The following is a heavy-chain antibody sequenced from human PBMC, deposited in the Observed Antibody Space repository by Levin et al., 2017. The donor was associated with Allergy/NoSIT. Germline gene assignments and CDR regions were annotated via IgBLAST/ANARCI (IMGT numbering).Heavy chain of an antibody. CDR3: ARDGFQLGVYNWFDP. CDR1: GFNFNTYS. D-gene: IGHD2-8*02. V-gene: IGHV3-30-3*01. J-gene: IGHJ5*02. Sequence: PGGSLRLSCAASGFNFNTYSIHWVRQAPGKGLEWVAVISYDATKKFYTDSVKGRFTISRDNSKNTLYLQMDSLRVEDTAVYYCARDGFQLGVYNWFDPWGQGTLVTVSS. CDR2: ISYDATKK.